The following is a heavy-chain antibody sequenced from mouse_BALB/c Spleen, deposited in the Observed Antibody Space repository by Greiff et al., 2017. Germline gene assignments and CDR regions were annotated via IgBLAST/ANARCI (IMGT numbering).Heavy chain of an antibody. V-gene: IGHV5-9-4*01. CDR2: ISSGGSYT. CDR1: GFTFSSYA. D-gene: IGHD2-10*02. J-gene: IGHJ4*01. Sequence: EVNVVESGGGLVKPGGSLKLSCAASGFTFSSYAMSWVRQSPEKRLEWVAEISSGGSYTYYPDTVTGRFTISRDNAKNTLYLEMSSLRSEETAMDYCARALKSYGNCLYYAMDYWGQGTSVTVSS. CDR3: ARALKSYGNCLYYAMDY.